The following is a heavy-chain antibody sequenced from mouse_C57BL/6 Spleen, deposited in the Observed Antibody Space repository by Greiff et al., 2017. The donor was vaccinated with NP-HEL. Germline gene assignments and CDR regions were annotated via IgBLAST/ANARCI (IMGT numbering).Heavy chain of an antibody. CDR3: ARSHGSSYDYAMDY. CDR1: GYTFTSYG. V-gene: IGHV1-81*01. Sequence: QVQLQQSGAELARPGASVKLSCKASGYTFTSYGISWVKQRTGQGLEWIGEIYPRSGNTYYNEKFKGKATLTADKSSSTAYMELRSLTSEDSAVYVCARSHGSSYDYAMDYWGQGTSVTVSS. D-gene: IGHD1-1*01. CDR2: IYPRSGNT. J-gene: IGHJ4*01.